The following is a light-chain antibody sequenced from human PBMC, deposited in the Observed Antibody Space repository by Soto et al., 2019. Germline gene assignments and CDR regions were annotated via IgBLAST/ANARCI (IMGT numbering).Light chain of an antibody. CDR3: QQYNNWPRT. J-gene: IGKJ1*01. CDR2: GAS. CDR1: QNVANY. V-gene: IGKV3-15*01. Sequence: EIVLTQSPATLSLSPGERATLSCRASQNVANYLDWYQQKPGQVPRLLIYGASTRATGIPARFSGSGSGTEFTLTISSLQSEDFAVYYCQQYNNWPRTFGQGTKGDIK.